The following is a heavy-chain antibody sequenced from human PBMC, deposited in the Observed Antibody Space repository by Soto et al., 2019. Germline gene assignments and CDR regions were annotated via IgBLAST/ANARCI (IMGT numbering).Heavy chain of an antibody. D-gene: IGHD3-9*01. CDR3: ARQPRILTGYSGHFDY. CDR1: GFTFSSYS. CDR2: ISSSGSTI. V-gene: IGHV3-48*04. J-gene: IGHJ4*02. Sequence: HPGGSLRLSCAASGFTFSSYSMNWVRQAPGKGLEWVSYISSSGSTIYYADSVKGRFTISRDNAKNSLYLQMNSLRAEDTAVYYCARQPRILTGYSGHFDYWGQGTLVTVSS.